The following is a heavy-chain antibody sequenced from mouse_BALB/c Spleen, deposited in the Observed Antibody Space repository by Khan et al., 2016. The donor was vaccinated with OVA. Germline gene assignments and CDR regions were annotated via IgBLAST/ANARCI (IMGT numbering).Heavy chain of an antibody. Sequence: VELVESGPGLVAPSQSLSITCTISGFSLTNYCVHWVRQPPGKGLEWLVVILSDGSTTYNSALNSRLTISKDNSKSQLFLRMNSLQTDDTAMYFCARQPYYHYNVMDFWGQGTSVTVSS. V-gene: IGHV2-6-1*01. CDR1: GFSLTNYC. CDR2: ILSDGST. D-gene: IGHD2-10*01. CDR3: ARQPYYHYNVMDF. J-gene: IGHJ4*01.